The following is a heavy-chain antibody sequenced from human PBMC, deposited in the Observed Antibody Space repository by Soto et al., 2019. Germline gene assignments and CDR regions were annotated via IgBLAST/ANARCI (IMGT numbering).Heavy chain of an antibody. CDR1: GFSLTSGVG. CDR3: AHIETEIVTVGGHGGFDY. D-gene: IGHD5-12*01. V-gene: IGHV2-5*02. Sequence: QITLKESGPTLVSPPQTLTLTCTFSGFSLTSGVGVGWIRQPPGKALEWLALIYWDADKRYSPSLKNRLTITKDTSKTPVVPTMTKVGPVDTAAYFCAHIETEIVTVGGHGGFDYWGQGTLVTVSS. CDR2: IYWDADK. J-gene: IGHJ4*02.